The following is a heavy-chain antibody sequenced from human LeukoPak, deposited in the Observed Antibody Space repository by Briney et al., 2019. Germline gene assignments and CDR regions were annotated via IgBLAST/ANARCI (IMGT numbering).Heavy chain of an antibody. V-gene: IGHV1-69*05. CDR1: GGTFSSYA. CDR3: ARGGYLYCSGGSCYSGQDAFDI. Sequence: GASVKVSCKASGGTFSSYAISWVRQAPGQGLEWMGGIIPIFGTANYAQKFQGRVTMTRNTSISTAYMELSSLRSEDTAVYYCARGGYLYCSGGSCYSGQDAFDIWGQGTMVTVSS. D-gene: IGHD2-15*01. J-gene: IGHJ3*02. CDR2: IIPIFGTA.